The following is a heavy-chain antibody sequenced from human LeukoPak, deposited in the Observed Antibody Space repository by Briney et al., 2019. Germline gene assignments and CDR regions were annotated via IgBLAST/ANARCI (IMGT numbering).Heavy chain of an antibody. D-gene: IGHD4/OR15-4a*01. CDR3: ARRAGAYSHPYDY. CDR1: GFTFNSYG. Sequence: GRSLRLSCAASGFTFNSYGMHWVRQAPGKGLEWVAVVSYDGSNKYYADSVKGRLTISRDNSKNTLYLQMNSLRAEDTAVYYCARRAGAYSHPYDYWGQGTLVTVSS. V-gene: IGHV3-30*03. J-gene: IGHJ4*02. CDR2: VSYDGSNK.